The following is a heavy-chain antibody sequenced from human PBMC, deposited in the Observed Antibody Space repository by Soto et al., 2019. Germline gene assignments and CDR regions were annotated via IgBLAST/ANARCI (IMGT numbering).Heavy chain of an antibody. CDR2: ISSSSSYI. CDR1: GFTFSSYS. J-gene: IGHJ6*02. Sequence: GGSLRLSCAASGFTFSSYSMNWVRQAPGKGLEWVSSISSSSSYIYYADSVKGRFTISRDNAKNSLYLQMNSLRAEDTAVYYCARDDRALRQLVYYGMDVWGQGTTVPVSS. V-gene: IGHV3-21*01. D-gene: IGHD6-13*01. CDR3: ARDDRALRQLVYYGMDV.